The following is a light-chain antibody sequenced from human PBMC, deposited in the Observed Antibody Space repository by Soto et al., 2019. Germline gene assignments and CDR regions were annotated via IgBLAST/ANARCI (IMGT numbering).Light chain of an antibody. CDR2: AAS. Sequence: DIQMTQSPSSLSASMGDRVTITCRASQSIRTYLNWYQQKPGKAPKLLISAASSLQGGVPSTFSGSGSGTDFTLTITSLQPEDFATYYCQQSYSTPPTFGQGTRLEI. CDR1: QSIRTY. CDR3: QQSYSTPPT. J-gene: IGKJ5*01. V-gene: IGKV1-39*01.